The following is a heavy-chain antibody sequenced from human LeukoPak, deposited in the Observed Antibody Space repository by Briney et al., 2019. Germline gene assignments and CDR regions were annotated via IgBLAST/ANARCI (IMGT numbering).Heavy chain of an antibody. CDR2: IYYSGST. CDR3: ARDIVPAAMGY. CDR1: GGSISSYY. V-gene: IGHV4-59*01. D-gene: IGHD2-2*01. Sequence: TSETLSLTCTVSGGSISSYYWSWIRQPPGKGLEWIGYIYYSGSTNYNPSLKSRVTISVDTSKNQFSLKLSSVTAADTAVYYCARDIVPAAMGYWGQGTLVTVSS. J-gene: IGHJ4*02.